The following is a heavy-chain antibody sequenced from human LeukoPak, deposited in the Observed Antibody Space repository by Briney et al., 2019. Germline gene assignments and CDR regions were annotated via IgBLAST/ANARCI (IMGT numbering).Heavy chain of an antibody. D-gene: IGHD5-12*01. CDR3: AKGYVSHYYYGMDV. CDR1: GLTLSSYV. V-gene: IGHV3-23*01. Sequence: GGSLRLSCAASGLTLSSYVMRWARQARGKGLGWVSGISGSGGSTYYADSVKGRFTISRDNSKNTLYLQMSSLRAEDTATYYCAKGYVSHYYYGMDVWGQGTTATVSS. CDR2: ISGSGGST. J-gene: IGHJ6*02.